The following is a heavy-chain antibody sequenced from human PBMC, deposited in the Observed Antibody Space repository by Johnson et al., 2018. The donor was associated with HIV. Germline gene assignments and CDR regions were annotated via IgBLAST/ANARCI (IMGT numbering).Heavy chain of an antibody. CDR3: ASQLGATGAFDI. D-gene: IGHD1-26*01. CDR2: ISYAGSNK. Sequence: QVQLVESGGGLVKPGGSLRLSCAASGFTFSSYAIHWVRQAPGKGLEWVAVISYAGSNKYYADSVKGRFTISRDNSKNTLYLEMNSLGAEDTAVYYCASQLGATGAFDIWGQGTMVTVSS. J-gene: IGHJ3*02. V-gene: IGHV3-30*14. CDR1: GFTFSSYA.